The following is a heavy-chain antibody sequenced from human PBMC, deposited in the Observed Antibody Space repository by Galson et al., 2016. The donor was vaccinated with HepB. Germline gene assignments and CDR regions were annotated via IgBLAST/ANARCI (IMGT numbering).Heavy chain of an antibody. CDR1: GYTFTSYG. Sequence: SVKVSCKASGYTFTSYGISWVRQIPGQGLEWMAWISASNGNTKYAQKYEGRVTLTTDTPPTTAYMEMRSLRSDDTAVYFCARTATGGYWIWGQGTMVTVSS. CDR2: ISASNGNT. V-gene: IGHV1-18*01. D-gene: IGHD4-11*01. CDR3: ARTATGGYWI. J-gene: IGHJ3*02.